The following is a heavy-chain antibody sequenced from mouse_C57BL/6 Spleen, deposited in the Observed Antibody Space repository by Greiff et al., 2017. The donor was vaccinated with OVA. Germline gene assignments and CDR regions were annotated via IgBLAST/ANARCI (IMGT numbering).Heavy chain of an antibody. CDR2: ISSGGDYI. Sequence: DVHLVESGEGLVKPGGSLKLSCAASGFTFSSYAMSWVRQTPEKRLEWVAYISSGGDYIYYADTVKGRFTISRDNARNTLYLQMSSLKSEDTAMYYCTRVILYGSSYGYWGQGTTLTVSS. V-gene: IGHV5-9-1*02. J-gene: IGHJ2*01. CDR3: TRVILYGSSYGY. CDR1: GFTFSSYA. D-gene: IGHD1-1*01.